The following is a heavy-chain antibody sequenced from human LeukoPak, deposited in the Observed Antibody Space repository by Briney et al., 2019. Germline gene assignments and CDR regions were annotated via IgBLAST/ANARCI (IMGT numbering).Heavy chain of an antibody. CDR2: IWYDGSNK. V-gene: IGHV3-33*01. Sequence: PGRSLRLSCAASGFTFSSYGMHWVRQAPGKGLEWVAVIWYDGSNKYYADSVKGRFTISRDNSKNTLYLQMNSLRAEDTAVYYCASDGATVVTFLDYWGQGTLVTVSS. CDR3: ASDGATVVTFLDY. D-gene: IGHD4-23*01. CDR1: GFTFSSYG. J-gene: IGHJ4*02.